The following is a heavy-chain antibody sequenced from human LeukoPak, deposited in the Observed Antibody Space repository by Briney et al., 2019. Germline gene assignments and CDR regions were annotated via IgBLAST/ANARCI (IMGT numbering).Heavy chain of an antibody. J-gene: IGHJ3*02. CDR1: GFTVSSNS. CDR2: IYSDNT. Sequence: GGSLRLSCTVSGFTVSSNSMSWVRQAPGKGLEWVSFIYSDNTHYSDSVKGRFTISRDNSKNTLYLQMNSLRAEDTAVYYCARGKASGSLQGPGAFDIWGQGTMVTVSS. V-gene: IGHV3-53*01. D-gene: IGHD1-26*01. CDR3: ARGKASGSLQGPGAFDI.